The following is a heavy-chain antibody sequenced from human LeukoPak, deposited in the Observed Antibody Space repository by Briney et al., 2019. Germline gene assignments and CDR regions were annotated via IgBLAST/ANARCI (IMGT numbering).Heavy chain of an antibody. J-gene: IGHJ4*02. CDR3: TSEDQGGFDY. Sequence: KSGGSLRLSCVASGLTFSNAWMSWVRQAPIKRLEWVGRIKRKIDGETTDYAAPAKGRFTISREDSKNTLYLQMNSLKTEDTAVYYCTSEDQGGFDYWGRGTLVTVSS. D-gene: IGHD1-26*01. CDR1: GLTFSNAW. CDR2: IKRKIDGETT. V-gene: IGHV3-15*01.